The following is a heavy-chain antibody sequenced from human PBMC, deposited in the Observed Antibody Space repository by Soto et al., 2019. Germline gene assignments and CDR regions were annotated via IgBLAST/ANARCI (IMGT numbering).Heavy chain of an antibody. CDR1: GFTYSHYY. Sequence: QVQLAESGGGLVKPGGSLRLSCSVSGFTYSHYYMSWIRQAPGKGLEWISSISSDSTYTNYADSVKGRFTISRDNAKNSLFLQMTGLRADDTAVYFCARVGVQAKMLGFDMWGQGTMVSVSS. D-gene: IGHD3-16*01. CDR2: ISSDSTYT. CDR3: ARVGVQAKMLGFDM. V-gene: IGHV3-11*05. J-gene: IGHJ3*02.